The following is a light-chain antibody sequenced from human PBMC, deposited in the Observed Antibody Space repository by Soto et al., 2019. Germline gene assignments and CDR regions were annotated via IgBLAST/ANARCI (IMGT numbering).Light chain of an antibody. Sequence: EIVLTQSPGTLSLSPGERATLSCRASQSVSSSYLAWYQQKPGQAPRLLIYGASSRATGIPDRFSGSGSGTDFTLTISGLEPEDFAVYYCQQDGSSPPITFGQGTRLEIK. CDR3: QQDGSSPPIT. CDR2: GAS. V-gene: IGKV3-20*01. J-gene: IGKJ5*01. CDR1: QSVSSSY.